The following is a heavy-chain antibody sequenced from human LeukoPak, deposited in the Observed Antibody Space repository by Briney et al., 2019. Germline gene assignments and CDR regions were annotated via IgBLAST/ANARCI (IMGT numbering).Heavy chain of an antibody. V-gene: IGHV4-61*02. CDR2: IYTSGST. J-gene: IGHJ4*02. D-gene: IGHD2-15*01. Sequence: SETLSLTCAVSVGSLSSGSYYWSWVRQPAGTGLEWIGRIYTSGSTNYNPSLKSRVTISVDTPKNQFSLKLSSVTAADTAVYYCAGGTCSGGSCYSLGGIDYWGQGTLVTVSS. CDR3: AGGTCSGGSCYSLGGIDY. CDR1: VGSLSSGSYY.